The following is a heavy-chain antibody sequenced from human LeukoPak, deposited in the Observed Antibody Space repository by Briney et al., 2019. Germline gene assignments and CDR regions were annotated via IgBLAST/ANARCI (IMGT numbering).Heavy chain of an antibody. CDR2: INYSGSA. J-gene: IGHJ6*02. Sequence: KTSETLSLTCTVSDGSISSYYWGWIRQPAGKGLEWIGYINYSGSANYNPSLKRRVTISVDTSKNQFSLKASSVTAADTAVYYCARGESKRYSGYDYYVMDVWGQGTTVTVSS. CDR3: ARGESKRYSGYDYYVMDV. CDR1: DGSISSYY. V-gene: IGHV4-59*01. D-gene: IGHD5-12*01.